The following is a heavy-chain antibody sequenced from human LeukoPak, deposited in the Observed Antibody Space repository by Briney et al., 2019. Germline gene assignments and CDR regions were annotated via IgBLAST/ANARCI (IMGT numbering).Heavy chain of an antibody. CDR2: ISAYNGNT. Sequence: GASVKVSCKASGYTFTSYGISWVRQAPGQGLEWMGWISAYNGNTNCAQKLQGRVTMTTDTSTNTAYMELRSLRSDDTAVYYCARARGRSGSGSYPGYFDLWGRGTLVTVSS. CDR3: ARARGRSGSGSYPGYFDL. D-gene: IGHD1-26*01. V-gene: IGHV1-18*01. J-gene: IGHJ2*01. CDR1: GYTFTSYG.